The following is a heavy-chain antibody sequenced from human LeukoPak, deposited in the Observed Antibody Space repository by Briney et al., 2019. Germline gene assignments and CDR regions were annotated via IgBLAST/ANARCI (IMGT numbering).Heavy chain of an antibody. CDR1: GFTFSSDS. Sequence: GGSLRLSCAASGFTFSSDSMNWVRQAPGKGLEWVSSISSSSSYIYYADSVKGRFTISRDNAKNSLYLQMNSLRAEDTAVYYCARDGLFGSGSYYYYYYGMDVWGQGTTVTVSS. J-gene: IGHJ6*02. CDR3: ARDGLFGSGSYYYYYYGMDV. V-gene: IGHV3-21*01. CDR2: ISSSSSYI. D-gene: IGHD3-10*01.